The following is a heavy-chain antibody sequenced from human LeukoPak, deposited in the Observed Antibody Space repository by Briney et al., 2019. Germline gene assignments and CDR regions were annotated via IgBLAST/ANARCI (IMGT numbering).Heavy chain of an antibody. Sequence: SETLSLTCTVSGGSISSSSYYWGWIRQPPGKGLEWIGSIYYSGSTYYNPSLKSRVIISVDTSKNQFSLKLSSVTAADTAVYYCARLGAVTAIPYFDYWGQGTLVTVSS. D-gene: IGHD2-21*02. J-gene: IGHJ4*02. CDR2: IYYSGST. V-gene: IGHV4-39*01. CDR1: GGSISSSSYY. CDR3: ARLGAVTAIPYFDY.